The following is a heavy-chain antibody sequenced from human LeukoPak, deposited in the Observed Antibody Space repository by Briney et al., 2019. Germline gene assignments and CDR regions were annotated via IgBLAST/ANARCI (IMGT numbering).Heavy chain of an antibody. V-gene: IGHV1-2*02. CDR3: ARGAFPLLWQYYYYGMDV. CDR2: INPNSGGT. J-gene: IGHJ6*02. Sequence: GASVKVSCKASGYTFTGHYMHWVRQAPGQGLEWMGWINPNSGGTNYAQKFQGRVTMTRDTSISTAYMELSRLRSDDTAVYYCARGAFPLLWQYYYYGMDVWGQGTTVTVSS. D-gene: IGHD2-2*01. CDR1: GYTFTGHY.